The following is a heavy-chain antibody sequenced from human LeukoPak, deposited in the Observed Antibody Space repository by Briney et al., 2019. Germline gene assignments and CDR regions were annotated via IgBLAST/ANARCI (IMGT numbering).Heavy chain of an antibody. CDR3: ARGGDYGDYVNWFDP. CDR1: GGTFISCA. J-gene: IGHJ5*02. Sequence: SVKVSCKASGGTFISCAISWVRQAPGQGLEWMGGIIPIFGTANYAQKFQGRVTITADESTSTAYMELSSLRSEDTAVYYCARGGDYGDYVNWFDPWGQGTLVTVSS. CDR2: IIPIFGTA. D-gene: IGHD4-17*01. V-gene: IGHV1-69*13.